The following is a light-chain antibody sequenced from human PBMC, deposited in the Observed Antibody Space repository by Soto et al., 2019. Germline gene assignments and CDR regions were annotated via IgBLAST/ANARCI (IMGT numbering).Light chain of an antibody. J-gene: IGKJ3*01. CDR2: AAS. CDR3: QKYSSVPV. CDR1: QDIRNF. V-gene: IGKV1-27*01. Sequence: DIQMTQSPTSLSASVGDRVTITCRASQDIRNFVAWYQQKPGKAPKRLIYAASTLQSGVSSRFSGSGSGTDFTLTISSLQPEDVATYSCQKYSSVPVFGPGTKVEIK.